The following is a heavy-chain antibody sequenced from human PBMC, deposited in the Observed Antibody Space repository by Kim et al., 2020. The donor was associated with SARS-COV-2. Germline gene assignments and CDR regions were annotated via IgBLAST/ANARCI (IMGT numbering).Heavy chain of an antibody. CDR1: GFTFSSYG. D-gene: IGHD3-10*01. CDR2: ISYDGSNK. V-gene: IGHV3-30*03. J-gene: IGHJ4*02. CDR3: AGFGELMAFYYFDY. Sequence: GGSLRLSCAASGFTFSSYGMHWVRQAPGKGLEWVAVISYDGSNKYYADSVKGRFTISRDNSKNTLYLQMNSLRAEDTAVYYCAGFGELMAFYYFDYWGQGTLVTVSS.